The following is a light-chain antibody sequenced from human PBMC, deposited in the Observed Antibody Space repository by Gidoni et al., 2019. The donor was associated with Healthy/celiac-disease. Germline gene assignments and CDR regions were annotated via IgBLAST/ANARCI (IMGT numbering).Light chain of an antibody. CDR3: QHGGT. J-gene: IGKJ1*01. CDR2: WAS. CDR1: QSVLYSSNNKNY. V-gene: IGKV4-1*01. Sequence: DIVMTQSPDSLPVSLGERATINCKSSQSVLYSSNNKNYLAWYQQKPGQPPKLLIYWASTRESGVPDRFSGSGSGTDFTLTISSLQAEDVAVYYCQHGGTFGQGTKVEIK.